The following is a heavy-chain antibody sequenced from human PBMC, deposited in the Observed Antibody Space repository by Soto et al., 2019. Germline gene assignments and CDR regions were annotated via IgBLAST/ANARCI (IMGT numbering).Heavy chain of an antibody. J-gene: IGHJ5*02. CDR2: IKQDGREK. V-gene: IGHV3-7*03. D-gene: IGHD3-9*01. Sequence: GGSLRLSCAASGFTFSSYWMSWVRQAPGKGLEWVANIKQDGREKYYVDSVKGRFTISRDNAKNSLYLQMNSLRAEDTAVYYCAREGHTYYDILTGYYFPSGRWFDPWGQGTLVTVSS. CDR1: GFTFSSYW. CDR3: AREGHTYYDILTGYYFPSGRWFDP.